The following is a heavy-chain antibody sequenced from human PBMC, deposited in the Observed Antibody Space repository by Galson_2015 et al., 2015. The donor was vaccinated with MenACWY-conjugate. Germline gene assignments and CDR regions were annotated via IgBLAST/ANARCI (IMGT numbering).Heavy chain of an antibody. CDR1: GFSLSTSAVG. J-gene: IGHJ4*02. CDR3: AHISGGGNSPLLDF. Sequence: PALVKPTQTLTLTCTFSGFSLSTSAVGVGWIRQPPGKALEWLALIYWDDDKRYSPSLKSRLTITKDTSKNQVVLTLTNMAPVDTATYFCAHISGGGNSPLLDFWGQGTLVTVSS. CDR2: IYWDDDK. V-gene: IGHV2-5*02. D-gene: IGHD2-15*01.